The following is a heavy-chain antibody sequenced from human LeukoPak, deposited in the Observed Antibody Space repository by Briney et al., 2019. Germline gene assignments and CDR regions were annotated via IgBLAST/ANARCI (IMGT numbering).Heavy chain of an antibody. Sequence: PGGSLRLSCAASGFTFSSCWMSWVRQAPGKGLEWVANIKQDGSGKYYVDSVKGRFTISRDNAKNSLYLQMNSLRAEDTAVYYCARPKCGGSCYRTQPYYFDYWGQGILVTVSS. V-gene: IGHV3-7*01. CDR3: ARPKCGGSCYRTQPYYFDY. CDR1: GFTFSSCW. D-gene: IGHD2-15*01. J-gene: IGHJ4*02. CDR2: IKQDGSGK.